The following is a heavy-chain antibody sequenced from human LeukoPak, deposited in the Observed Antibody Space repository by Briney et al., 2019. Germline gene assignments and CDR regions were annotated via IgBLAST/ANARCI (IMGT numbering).Heavy chain of an antibody. CDR1: GFTFSSYA. J-gene: IGHJ4*02. D-gene: IGHD1-26*01. Sequence: GSLRLSCAASGFTFSSYAMSWVRQTPGKGLEWIGEINHSGSTNYNPSLKSRVTISVDTSKNQFSLKLSSVTAADTAVYYCARDSESKWELNVWGQGTLVTVSS. V-gene: IGHV4-34*01. CDR2: INHSGST. CDR3: ARDSESKWELNV.